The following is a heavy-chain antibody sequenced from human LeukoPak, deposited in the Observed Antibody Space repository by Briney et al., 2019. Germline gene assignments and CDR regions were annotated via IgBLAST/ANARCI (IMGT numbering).Heavy chain of an antibody. V-gene: IGHV4-39*01. CDR2: IYYSGST. CDR1: GGSISSSSYY. D-gene: IGHD1-14*01. CDR3: ARHRGSNLNRSFDF. J-gene: IGHJ4*02. Sequence: PSETLSLTCTVSGGSISSSSYYWGWIRQPPGKGLEWIGSIYYSGSTYYNPSLKSRVTVSLDTSKNQFSLKLSSVTAADTAVYYCARHRGSNLNRSFDFWGQGALVTVSS.